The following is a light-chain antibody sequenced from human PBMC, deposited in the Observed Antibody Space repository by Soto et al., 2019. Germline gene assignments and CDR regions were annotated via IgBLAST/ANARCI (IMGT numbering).Light chain of an antibody. CDR1: QGISNF. CDR2: AAS. CDR3: QLPNSYPST. J-gene: IGKJ4*01. V-gene: IGKV1-9*01. Sequence: WNYSSSSLSESVGKRVTITCRASQGISNFLAWYQQKPGKAPKLLIYAASTLQRGVPSRFSGSGSGTDFTLTVYSLQPEDWATCCSQLPNSYPSTFAGGTKVDI.